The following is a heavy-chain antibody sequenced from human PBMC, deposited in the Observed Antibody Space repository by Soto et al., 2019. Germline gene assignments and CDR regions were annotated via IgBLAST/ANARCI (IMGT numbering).Heavy chain of an antibody. V-gene: IGHV4-30-2*01. Sequence: PSETLSLTCAVSGGSISSGGYSWTWIRQPPGKGLEWIGYIYHSGSTYYNPSLKSRVTISVDRSKNQFSLKLNSVTAADTAVYYCASLFTRMVLAATRSPRYWGQGTLVTVSS. D-gene: IGHD2-8*02. CDR2: IYHSGST. CDR1: GGSISSGGYS. J-gene: IGHJ4*02. CDR3: ASLFTRMVLAATRSPRY.